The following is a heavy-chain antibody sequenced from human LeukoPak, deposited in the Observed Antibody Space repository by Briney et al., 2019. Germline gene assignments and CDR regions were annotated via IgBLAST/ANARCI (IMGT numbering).Heavy chain of an antibody. CDR3: ARVSLAVAGVQYYYFDY. J-gene: IGHJ4*02. CDR2: IYYSGST. V-gene: IGHV4-59*01. D-gene: IGHD6-19*01. Sequence: SETLSLTCTVSGGSISSYYWSWIRQPPGKGLEWIGYIYYSGSTNYNPPLKSRVTILVDTSKKQFSLKLGSVTAADTAVYYCARVSLAVAGVQYYYFDYWGQGTLVTVSS. CDR1: GGSISSYY.